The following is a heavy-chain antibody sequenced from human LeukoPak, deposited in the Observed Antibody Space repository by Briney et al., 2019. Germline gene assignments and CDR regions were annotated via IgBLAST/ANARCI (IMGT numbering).Heavy chain of an antibody. CDR1: GFTFSDYY. V-gene: IGHV3-11*04. CDR3: ARVTDWNDLNDAFDI. CDR2: ISSSGSTI. D-gene: IGHD1-1*01. J-gene: IGHJ3*02. Sequence: SGGSLRLSCAASGFTFSDYYMSWIRQAPGKGLEWVSYISSSGSTIYYADSVKGRFTISRDNAKNSLYLQMNSLRAEDTAVYYCARVTDWNDLNDAFDIWGQGTMVTVSS.